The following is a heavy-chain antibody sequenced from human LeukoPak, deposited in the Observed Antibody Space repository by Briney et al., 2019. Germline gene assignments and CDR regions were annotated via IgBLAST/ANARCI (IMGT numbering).Heavy chain of an antibody. J-gene: IGHJ4*02. V-gene: IGHV3-21*01. D-gene: IGHD2-8*01. CDR2: ISSSSSYI. Sequence: PGGSLRLSCAASGFTFSTYTMNWVRQAPGKGLEWASSISSSSSYIYYADSVRGRFTISRDDAKNSLYLQMSSLRAEDTAVYYCARGPRTNGRNYFDYWGQGTLVTVSS. CDR1: GFTFSTYT. CDR3: ARGPRTNGRNYFDY.